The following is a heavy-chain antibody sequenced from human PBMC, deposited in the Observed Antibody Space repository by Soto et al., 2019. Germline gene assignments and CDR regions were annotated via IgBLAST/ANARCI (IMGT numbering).Heavy chain of an antibody. V-gene: IGHV3-23*01. J-gene: IGHJ4*02. CDR2: ISGSAGST. CDR3: AKNWDTTFSSSSH. CDR1: GFTFTTYA. Sequence: EVQLLESGGGLVQPGGSLRLSCAASGFTFTTYAMSWVRQAPGKGLEWVSAISGSAGSTYYADSVKGRFTISRDNSKNTLSLQMNCLRAEDTAVYYCAKNWDTTFSSSSHWGQGTLVSVSS. D-gene: IGHD6-6*01.